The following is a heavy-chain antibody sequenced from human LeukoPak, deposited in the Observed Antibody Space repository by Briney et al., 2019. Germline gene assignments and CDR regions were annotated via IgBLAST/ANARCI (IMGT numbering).Heavy chain of an antibody. J-gene: IGHJ4*02. CDR3: ARGRDIVATTDFDY. V-gene: IGHV4-59*01. CDR1: GGSISSYY. Sequence: SETLSLTCTVSGGSISSYYWSWIRQPPGRGLEWIGYIYYSGSTNYNPSLKSRVTISVDMSKNQFSLKLSSVTAADTAVYYCARGRDIVATTDFDYWGRGTLVTVSS. CDR2: IYYSGST. D-gene: IGHD5-12*01.